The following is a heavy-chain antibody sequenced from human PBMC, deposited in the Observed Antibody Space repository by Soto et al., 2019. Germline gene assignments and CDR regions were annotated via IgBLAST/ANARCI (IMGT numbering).Heavy chain of an antibody. D-gene: IGHD3-9*01. J-gene: IGHJ6*02. Sequence: SVKVSCKASGGTFSSYAISWVRQAPGQGLEWMGGIIPIFGTANYAQKFQGRVTITADESTSTAYMELSSLRSEDTAVYYCASLSYDILTGYSFRYYYYGMDVWGQGTTVTVSS. CDR3: ASLSYDILTGYSFRYYYYGMDV. CDR2: IIPIFGTA. CDR1: GGTFSSYA. V-gene: IGHV1-69*13.